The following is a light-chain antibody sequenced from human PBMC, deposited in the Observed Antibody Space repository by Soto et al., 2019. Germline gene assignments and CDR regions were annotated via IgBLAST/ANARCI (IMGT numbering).Light chain of an antibody. Sequence: QSVLTQPTSVSGAPGQRGTISCTGSSSNIGAGYDVHWYQQLPGTAPKLLIYANINRPSGVPDRFSGSKSGTSASLAITGLQAEDEADYYCQSYDSSLSALFGTGTKLTVL. V-gene: IGLV1-40*01. CDR1: SSNIGAGYD. J-gene: IGLJ1*01. CDR2: ANI. CDR3: QSYDSSLSAL.